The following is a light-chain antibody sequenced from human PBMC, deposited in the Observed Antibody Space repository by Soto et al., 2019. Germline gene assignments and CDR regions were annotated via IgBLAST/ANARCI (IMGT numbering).Light chain of an antibody. Sequence: EIVLTQSPATLSLSPGERGTLSCRASQSVSSYLAWYQQKPGQAPRLLIYDASNRATGIPARFSGSGSGTDFTLTISSLEPEDFAFYYCQQRSNWPPTFGQGTRLEIK. CDR3: QQRSNWPPT. J-gene: IGKJ5*01. V-gene: IGKV3-11*01. CDR2: DAS. CDR1: QSVSSY.